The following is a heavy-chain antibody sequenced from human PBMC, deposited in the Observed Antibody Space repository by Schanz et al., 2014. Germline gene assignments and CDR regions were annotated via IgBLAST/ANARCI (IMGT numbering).Heavy chain of an antibody. CDR2: ISGSGGNT. V-gene: IGHV3-23*01. Sequence: EVQLLESGGGLGQPGGSLRLSCAASGFTFSSYAMSWVRQAPGKGLEWVSGISGSGGNTDYADSVKGRFTISRDNSKNTLYLQMNSLRAEDAAVYYWARDLGTSSPDCSFYRMDVWGQGTLVTVSS. J-gene: IGHJ6*02. CDR1: GFTFSSYA. D-gene: IGHD2-21*01. CDR3: ARDLGTSSPDCSFYRMDV.